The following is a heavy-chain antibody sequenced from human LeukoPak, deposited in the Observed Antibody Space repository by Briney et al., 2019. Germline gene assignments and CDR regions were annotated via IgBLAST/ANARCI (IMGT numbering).Heavy chain of an antibody. D-gene: IGHD3-22*01. CDR3: ATNYYDSSGYYYVPYY. CDR1: GFTFSSYA. J-gene: IGHJ4*02. V-gene: IGHV3-30*04. Sequence: PGRSLRLSCAASGFTFSSYAMHWVRQAPGKGLEWVAVISYDGSNKYYADSVKGRFTISRDNSKNTLYLQMNSLRAEDTAVYYCATNYYDSSGYYYVPYYWGQGTLVTVSS. CDR2: ISYDGSNK.